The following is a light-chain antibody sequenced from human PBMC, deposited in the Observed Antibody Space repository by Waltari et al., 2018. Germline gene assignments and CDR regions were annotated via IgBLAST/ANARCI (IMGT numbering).Light chain of an antibody. CDR3: QQYNSYSPEVT. V-gene: IGKV1-5*03. CDR2: KAS. CDR1: QSISSW. Sequence: DIQMTQSPSPLSASVGDRVTITFRASQSISSWLAWYQQKPGKAPKLLIYKASSLESGVPSRFSGSGSGTEFTLTISSLQPDDFATYYCQQYNSYSPEVTFGQGTKLEI. J-gene: IGKJ2*01.